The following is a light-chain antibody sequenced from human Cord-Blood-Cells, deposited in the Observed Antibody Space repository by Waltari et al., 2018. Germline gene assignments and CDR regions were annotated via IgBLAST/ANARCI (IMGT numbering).Light chain of an antibody. CDR2: GNS. CDR3: QSYDSSLSGWV. CDR1: NSNIGAGYD. Sequence: QSVLTQPPSVSGAPGQRVTISCTGSNSNIGAGYDVHWYQQLPGTAPKLLIYGNSNRPSVVPDRFSGSKSGTSASLAITGLQAEDEADYYCQSYDSSLSGWVFGGGTKLTVL. V-gene: IGLV1-40*01. J-gene: IGLJ3*02.